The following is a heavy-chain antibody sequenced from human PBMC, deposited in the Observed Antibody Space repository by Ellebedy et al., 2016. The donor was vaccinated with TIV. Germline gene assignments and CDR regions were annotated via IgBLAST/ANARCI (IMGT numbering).Heavy chain of an antibody. V-gene: IGHV3-53*05. CDR3: AREEDHYDSSGYYYWYFDL. CDR2: IYGGGTI. CDR1: GFTVSSNF. J-gene: IGHJ2*01. Sequence: GESLKISCAASGFTVSSNFMTWVRQAPGKGLEWVSVIYGGGTIRYADSVKGRFAISRDNSKNTLYLQMNSLRAEDTAVYYCAREEDHYDSSGYYYWYFDLWGRGTLVTVSS. D-gene: IGHD3-22*01.